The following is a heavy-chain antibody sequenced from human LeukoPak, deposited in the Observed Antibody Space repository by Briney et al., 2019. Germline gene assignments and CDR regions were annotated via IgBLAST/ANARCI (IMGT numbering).Heavy chain of an antibody. Sequence: VGSLRLSCAASGFNVTTNYMSWVRQAPGKGLEWVSVIYSGGTTYYADSVKGRFTISRDISKNTLSLQMNSLRAEDTAVYYCARGRRDGYNLGYWGQGTLVAVSS. CDR3: ARGRRDGYNLGY. CDR1: GFNVTTNY. CDR2: IYSGGTT. J-gene: IGHJ4*02. V-gene: IGHV3-53*01. D-gene: IGHD5-24*01.